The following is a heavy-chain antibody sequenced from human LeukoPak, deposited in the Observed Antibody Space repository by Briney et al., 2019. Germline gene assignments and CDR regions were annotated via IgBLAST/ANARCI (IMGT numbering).Heavy chain of an antibody. V-gene: IGHV6-1*01. CDR3: ARDYYGSGSYSYYYYGMDV. D-gene: IGHD3-10*01. CDR2: TYYRSKWYN. J-gene: IGHJ6*02. Sequence: SQTLSLTCAISGDSVSSNSAAWNWIRQSPSRGLEWLGRTYYRSKWYNDYAVSVKSRITINPDTSKNQFSLQLNSVTPEDTAVYYCARDYYGSGSYSYYYYGMDVWGQGTTVTVPS. CDR1: GDSVSSNSAA.